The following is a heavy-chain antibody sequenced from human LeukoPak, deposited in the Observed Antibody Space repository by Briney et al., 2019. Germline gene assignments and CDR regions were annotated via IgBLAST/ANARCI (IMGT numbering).Heavy chain of an antibody. V-gene: IGHV1-18*01. CDR2: ISAYNGNT. Sequence: GASVKVSCKASGYTFTSYGISWVRQAPEQGLEWMGWISAYNGNTNYAQKLQGRVTMTTDTSTSTAYMELRSLRSDDTAVYYCARGVGYYDSSGYSLYWGQGTLVTVSS. D-gene: IGHD3-22*01. J-gene: IGHJ4*02. CDR1: GYTFTSYG. CDR3: ARGVGYYDSSGYSLY.